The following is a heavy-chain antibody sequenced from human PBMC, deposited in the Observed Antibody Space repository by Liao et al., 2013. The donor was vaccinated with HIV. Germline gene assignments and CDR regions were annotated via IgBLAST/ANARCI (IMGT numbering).Heavy chain of an antibody. CDR2: IYYSGST. CDR3: AARITISGVAIPHALDV. D-gene: IGHD3-3*01. V-gene: IGHV4-59*01. J-gene: IGHJ3*01. CDR1: GGSINNYY. Sequence: QVQLQESGSGLVKPSETLSLICTVSGGSINNYYWSWIRQPPGKGLEWIGYIYYSGSTNYNPSLKSRVSMSVDTSKNQFSLKLTSVTAADTAVYYCAARITISGVAIPHALDVWGQGTMVAVSS.